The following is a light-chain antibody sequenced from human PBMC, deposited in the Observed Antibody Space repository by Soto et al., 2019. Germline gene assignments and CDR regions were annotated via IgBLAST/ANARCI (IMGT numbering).Light chain of an antibody. J-gene: IGKJ5*01. V-gene: IGKV3-11*01. CDR3: QQRSNWPLT. CDR1: QSVSSY. CDR2: DES. Sequence: EIVLTQSPATLSLSPGERATLSCRASQSVSSYLAWYQQKPGQAPRLLIYDESNSATGIPARFSGSGSGTDLTLAISSLEPEDFAVYYCQQRSNWPLTFGRGTRLEIK.